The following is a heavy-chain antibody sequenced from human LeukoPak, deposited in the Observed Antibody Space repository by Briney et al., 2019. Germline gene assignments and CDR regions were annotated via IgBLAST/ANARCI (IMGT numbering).Heavy chain of an antibody. CDR1: GGSISSYY. V-gene: IGHV4-59*01. Sequence: SETLSLTCTVSGGSISSYYWSWIPQPPGKGLEWIGYIYYSGSTNYNPSLKSRVTISVDTSKNQFSLKLSSVTAADTAVYYCARVQSSWYGEWVAYYYYGMDVWGQGTTVTVSS. D-gene: IGHD6-13*01. CDR2: IYYSGST. J-gene: IGHJ6*02. CDR3: ARVQSSWYGEWVAYYYYGMDV.